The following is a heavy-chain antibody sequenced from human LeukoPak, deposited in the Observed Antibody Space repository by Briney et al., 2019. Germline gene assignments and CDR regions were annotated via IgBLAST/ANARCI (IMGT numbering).Heavy chain of an antibody. V-gene: IGHV4-34*01. Sequence: SETPSLTCGVYGGSLRGYYWSWIRQPPRKGLERIGEINHSGSANYNPSLMGRVTISVDTSMNQFSLKLSSVTAADTAVYYCARGGLRVTWIQPPGTEVDPRGQGTLVTVSS. CDR3: ARGGLRVTWIQPPGTEVDP. CDR1: GGSLRGYY. D-gene: IGHD5-18*01. J-gene: IGHJ5*02. CDR2: INHSGSA.